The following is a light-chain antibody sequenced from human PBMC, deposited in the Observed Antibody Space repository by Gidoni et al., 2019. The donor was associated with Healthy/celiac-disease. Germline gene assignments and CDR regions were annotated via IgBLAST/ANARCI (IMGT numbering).Light chain of an antibody. J-gene: IGKJ4*01. CDR3: QQRSNWPLT. Sequence: EIVFTQSPATLSLSPGERATLSCRASQSVSSYLAWYQQKPGQAPRILIYDASNRATGIPARCSGSGSGTDFTLTISSLEPEDFAVYYCQQRSNWPLTFGGGTKVEIK. V-gene: IGKV3-11*01. CDR1: QSVSSY. CDR2: DAS.